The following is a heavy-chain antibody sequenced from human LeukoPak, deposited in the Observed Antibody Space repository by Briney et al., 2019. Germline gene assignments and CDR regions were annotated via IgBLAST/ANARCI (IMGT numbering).Heavy chain of an antibody. CDR2: IYYSGNT. V-gene: IGHV4-39*01. CDR1: GVSISSSNSY. D-gene: IGHD3/OR15-3a*01. CDR3: ARQTGSGLFILP. J-gene: IGHJ4*02. Sequence: SETLSLTCTVSGVSISSSNSYWGWIRQPPGKGLEWIGSIYYSGNTYYNASLKSQVSISIDTSKNRFSLKLTSVAAADTAVYYCARQTGSGLFILPGGQGTLVTVSS.